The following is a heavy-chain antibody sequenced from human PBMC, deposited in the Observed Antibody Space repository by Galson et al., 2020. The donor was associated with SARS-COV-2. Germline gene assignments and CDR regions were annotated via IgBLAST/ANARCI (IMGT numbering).Heavy chain of an antibody. CDR3: ARGETIFGVVNYYGMDV. CDR2: ISVYSSNT. CDR1: GYTFISYG. V-gene: IGHV1-18*01. D-gene: IGHD3-3*01. Sequence: ASVKVSCKAYGYTFISYGINWVRQAPGQGLEWMGWISVYSSNTHYVQSFQDRLTLTTETSTSTAYMELRSLRSDDTAIYFCARGETIFGVVNYYGMDVWGQGTTVTVPS. J-gene: IGHJ6*01.